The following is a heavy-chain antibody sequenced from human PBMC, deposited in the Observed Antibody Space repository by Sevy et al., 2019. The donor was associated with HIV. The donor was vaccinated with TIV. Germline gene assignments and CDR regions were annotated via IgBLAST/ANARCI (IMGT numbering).Heavy chain of an antibody. CDR3: TRGGVPSYYYYYMDV. D-gene: IGHD3-16*01. CDR2: IRSKAYGGTT. Sequence: GGSLRLSCTASGFTFGDYAMSWVRQAPGKGLEWVGFIRSKAYGGTTEYAASVKGRFTISRVDSKSIAYLQMNSLKTEDTAVYYCTRGGVPSYYYYYMDVWGKGTTVTVSS. CDR1: GFTFGDYA. V-gene: IGHV3-49*04. J-gene: IGHJ6*03.